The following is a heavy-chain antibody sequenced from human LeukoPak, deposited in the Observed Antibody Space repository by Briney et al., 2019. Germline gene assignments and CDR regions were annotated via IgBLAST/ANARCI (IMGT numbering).Heavy chain of an antibody. CDR3: ARELDGSGSPLDY. Sequence: GGSPRLSCAASGFTFSSYSMNWVRQAPGKGLEWVSSISSSSYIYYADSVKGRFTISRDNAKNSLYLQMNSLRAEDTAVYYCARELDGSGSPLDYWGQGTLVTVSS. V-gene: IGHV3-21*01. CDR2: ISSSSYI. J-gene: IGHJ4*02. CDR1: GFTFSSYS. D-gene: IGHD3-10*01.